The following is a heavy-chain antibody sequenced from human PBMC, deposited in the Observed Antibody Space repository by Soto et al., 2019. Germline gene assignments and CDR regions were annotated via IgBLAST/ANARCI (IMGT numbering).Heavy chain of an antibody. J-gene: IGHJ4*02. CDR1: GYTFTSYG. CDR2: ISAYNGNT. CDR3: ARDDGAAAGSKRDKFDY. D-gene: IGHD6-13*01. V-gene: IGHV1-18*01. Sequence: ASVKVSCKASGYTFTSYGISWVRQAPGQGLEWMGWISAYNGNTNYAQKLQGRVTMTTDTSTSTAYMELRSLRSDDTAVYYCARDDGAAAGSKRDKFDYWGQGTLVTVSS.